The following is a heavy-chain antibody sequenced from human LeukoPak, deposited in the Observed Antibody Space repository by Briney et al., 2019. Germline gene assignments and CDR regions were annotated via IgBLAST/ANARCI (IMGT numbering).Heavy chain of an antibody. J-gene: IGHJ6*02. CDR2: IIPIFGTA. V-gene: IGHV1-69*13. CDR1: GGTFSSCA. Sequence: ASVKVSCKASGGTFSSCAISWVRQAPGQGLEWMGGIIPIFGTANYAQKFQGRVTITADESTSTAYMELSSLRSEDTAVYYCASSRFLEWLLYGYYYYGMDVWGQGTTVTVSS. D-gene: IGHD3-3*01. CDR3: ASSRFLEWLLYGYYYYGMDV.